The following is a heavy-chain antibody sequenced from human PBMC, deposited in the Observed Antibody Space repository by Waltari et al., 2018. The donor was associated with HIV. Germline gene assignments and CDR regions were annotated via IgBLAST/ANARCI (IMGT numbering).Heavy chain of an antibody. CDR1: GFTLRNSA. Sequence: EVQLSESGGGLVQPGGSLRLSCAASGFTLRNSAMNWVRQAPGKGWAWVATISGSGSGTYYRDSLQGRFTISRDNSKSTVYLQLNSLRVEDTAVYFCAKDSRNWNAGGSSFDFWGQGPVVTVSS. CDR2: ISGSGSGT. V-gene: IGHV3-23*01. D-gene: IGHD1-1*01. CDR3: AKDSRNWNAGGSSFDF. J-gene: IGHJ3*01.